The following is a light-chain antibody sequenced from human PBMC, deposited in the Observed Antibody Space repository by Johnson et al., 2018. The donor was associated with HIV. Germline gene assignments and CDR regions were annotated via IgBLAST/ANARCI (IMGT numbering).Light chain of an antibody. CDR1: SSNIGNNY. J-gene: IGLJ1*01. V-gene: IGLV1-51*01. CDR3: GTWDSSLSAGV. Sequence: QSVLTQPPSVSAAPGQKVTISCSGSSSNIGNNYVSWYQQLPGRAPKLLIYDNNKRPSGIPDRFSASKSGTSATLGITGLQTGDEADYYCGTWDSSLSAGVFGTGTNVTVL. CDR2: DNN.